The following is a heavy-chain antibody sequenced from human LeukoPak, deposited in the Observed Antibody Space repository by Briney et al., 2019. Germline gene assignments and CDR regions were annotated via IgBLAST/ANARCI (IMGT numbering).Heavy chain of an antibody. D-gene: IGHD3-3*01. J-gene: IGHJ6*02. CDR2: IIPILGIA. CDR3: ARVGLPGDFWSGSFMDV. Sequence: SVKVSCKASGYTFTSYDINWVRQAPGQGLEWMGRIIPILGIANYAQKFQGRVTITADKSTSTAYMELSSLRSEDTAVYYCARVGLPGDFWSGSFMDVWGQGTTVTVSS. V-gene: IGHV1-69*04. CDR1: GYTFTSYD.